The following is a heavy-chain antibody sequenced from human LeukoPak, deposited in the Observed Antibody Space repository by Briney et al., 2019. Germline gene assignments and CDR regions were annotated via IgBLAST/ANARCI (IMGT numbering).Heavy chain of an antibody. D-gene: IGHD6-19*01. Sequence: GGSLRLSCAASGFTFSSYSMNWVRQAPGKGLEWVSTTSSSSSYIYYADSVKGRFTISRDNAKNSLYLQMNSLRAEDTAVYYCAREFHASSGWYPYYFDYWGQGTLVTVSS. CDR1: GFTFSSYS. CDR2: TSSSSSYI. J-gene: IGHJ4*02. CDR3: AREFHASSGWYPYYFDY. V-gene: IGHV3-21*01.